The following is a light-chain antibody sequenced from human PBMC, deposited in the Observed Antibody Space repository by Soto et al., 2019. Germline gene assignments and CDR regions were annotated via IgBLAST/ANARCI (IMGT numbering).Light chain of an antibody. CDR2: KAS. J-gene: IGKJ2*01. CDR1: QTISSW. Sequence: DIQMTQSPSTLSASVGDRVTITCRASQTISSWLAWYQQKPGKAPKLLIYKASSLESGVPSRFSGSGSGTEFTLTISSLQPDDFGTYYCQQYSSYYTFGQGTKLEIK. V-gene: IGKV1-5*03. CDR3: QQYSSYYT.